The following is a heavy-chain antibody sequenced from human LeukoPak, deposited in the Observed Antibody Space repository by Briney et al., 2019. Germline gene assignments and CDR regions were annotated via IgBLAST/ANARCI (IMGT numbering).Heavy chain of an antibody. CDR2: INPGGTIT. V-gene: IGHV3-74*03. D-gene: IGHD4-23*01. CDR3: TTNYDGDSNY. Sequence: GGSLRLSCAVSEFTCSNSWMHWVRQTPGKGLVWVSGINPGGTITMYADSVKGRFTVSKDNAKKTLSLQMYSLRAEDTALYYCTTNYDGDSNYWGQGTLVTVSS. CDR1: EFTCSNSW. J-gene: IGHJ4*02.